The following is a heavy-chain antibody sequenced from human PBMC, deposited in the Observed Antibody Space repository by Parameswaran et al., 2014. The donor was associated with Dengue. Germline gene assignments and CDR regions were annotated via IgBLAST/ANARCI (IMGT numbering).Heavy chain of an antibody. V-gene: IGHV3-30*18. J-gene: IGHJ6*04. D-gene: IGHD6-13*01. Sequence: VRQAPGKGLEWVAVISYDGSNKYYADSVKGRFTISRDNSKNTLYLQMNSLRAEDTAVYYCAKDSRSSHYGMDVWAKDHGHRLL. CDR3: AKDSRSSHYGMDV. CDR2: ISYDGSNK.